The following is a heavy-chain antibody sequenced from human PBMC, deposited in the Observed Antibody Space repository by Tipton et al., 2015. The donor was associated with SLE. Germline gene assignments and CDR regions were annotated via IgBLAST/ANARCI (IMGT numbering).Heavy chain of an antibody. D-gene: IGHD1-26*01. Sequence: SLRLSCAASGFTFSSYAMSWVRQAPGKGLEWVSVIYSGGSTYYADSVKGRFTISRDNSKNTLYLQMNSLRAEDTAVYYCTTSVGAKYYFDYWGQGTLVTVSS. CDR1: GFTFSSYA. CDR2: IYSGGST. J-gene: IGHJ4*02. CDR3: TTSVGAKYYFDY. V-gene: IGHV3-23*03.